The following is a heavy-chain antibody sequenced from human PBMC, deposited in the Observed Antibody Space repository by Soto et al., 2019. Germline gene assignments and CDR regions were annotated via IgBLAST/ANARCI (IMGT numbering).Heavy chain of an antibody. CDR2: ISSSSSTI. CDR3: ARAPLYDPEAYFDY. Sequence: GSLRLSCAASGFTFSSYSMNWVRQAPGKGLEWVSYISSSSSTIYYADSVKGRFTISRDNAKNSLYLQMNSLRDEDTAVYYCARAPLYDPEAYFDYWGQGTLVTVSS. CDR1: GFTFSSYS. V-gene: IGHV3-48*02. D-gene: IGHD3-16*01. J-gene: IGHJ4*02.